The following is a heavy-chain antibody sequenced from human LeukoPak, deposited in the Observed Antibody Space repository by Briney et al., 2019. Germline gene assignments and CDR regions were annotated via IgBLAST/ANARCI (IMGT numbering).Heavy chain of an antibody. J-gene: IGHJ3*02. D-gene: IGHD3-9*01. CDR2: ISAYNGDT. V-gene: IGHV1-18*01. Sequence: ASVKVSFKAAGYSLITYGISWVRHAHGQGLEWMGCISAYNGDTNNDQTRKGRVTVTTDTSTNTAYMELRSLRSDDPAVYYCARERKSSYDTLTGYYKSDAFDIWGQGTMVTVSS. CDR3: ARERKSSYDTLTGYYKSDAFDI. CDR1: GYSLITYG.